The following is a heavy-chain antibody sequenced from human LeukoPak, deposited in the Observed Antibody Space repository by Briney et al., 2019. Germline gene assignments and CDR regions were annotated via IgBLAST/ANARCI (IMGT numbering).Heavy chain of an antibody. CDR2: INPNSGGT. CDR1: GYTFTAYY. CDR3: ARDLFWNDEAYYYYYMDV. J-gene: IGHJ6*03. Sequence: GASVKVSCKASGYTFTAYYMHWVRQAPGQGLEWMGWINPNSGGTNYAQKFQGRVTMTRDTSISTAYMELSRLRSDDTAVYYCARDLFWNDEAYYYYYMDVWGKGTTVTVSS. D-gene: IGHD1-1*01. V-gene: IGHV1-2*02.